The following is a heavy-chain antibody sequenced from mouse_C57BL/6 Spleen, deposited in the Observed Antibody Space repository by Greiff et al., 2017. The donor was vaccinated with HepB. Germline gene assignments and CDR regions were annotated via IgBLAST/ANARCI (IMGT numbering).Heavy chain of an antibody. CDR3: ARNYYGSDWYFDV. Sequence: DVKLVESAGGLVQPGSSMKLSCTASGFTFSDYYMAWVRQVPEKGLEWVANINYDGSSTYYLDSLKSRFIISRDNAKNILYLQMSSLKSEDTATYYCARNYYGSDWYFDVWGTGTTVTVSS. CDR2: INYDGSST. D-gene: IGHD1-1*01. J-gene: IGHJ1*03. CDR1: GFTFSDYY. V-gene: IGHV5-16*01.